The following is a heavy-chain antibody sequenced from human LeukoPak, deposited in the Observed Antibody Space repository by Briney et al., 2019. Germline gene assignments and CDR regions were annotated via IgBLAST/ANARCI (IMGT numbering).Heavy chain of an antibody. J-gene: IGHJ3*02. CDR2: KYYSGSA. V-gene: IGHV4-31*11. CDR3: ATPYCSSISCLDVFNM. D-gene: IGHD2-2*01. CDR1: GVPVRDGHYD. Sequence: NPSQTLSLTCDVSGVPVRDGHYDWTWIRQHPGKGLEWIGYKYYSGSAKYNPSLKSRLTISIDTSKNQFSLQLSSVTAADTATYYCATPYCSSISCLDVFNMWGQGTRVTVSS.